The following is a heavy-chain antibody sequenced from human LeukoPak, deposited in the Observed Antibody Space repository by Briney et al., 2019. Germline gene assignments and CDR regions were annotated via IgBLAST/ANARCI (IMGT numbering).Heavy chain of an antibody. CDR2: IWYDGSNK. D-gene: IGHD3-22*01. CDR3: ARPHDSSVYYRYWPVY. Sequence: PGRSLRLSCAVSGFTFSSYGMQWVRQAPGKGLEWVAVIWYDGSNKYYADSVKGRFTISRDNSKNTLYLQMNSLRAEDTAVYYCARPHDSSVYYRYWPVYWGQGTLVTVSS. J-gene: IGHJ4*02. V-gene: IGHV3-33*01. CDR1: GFTFSSYG.